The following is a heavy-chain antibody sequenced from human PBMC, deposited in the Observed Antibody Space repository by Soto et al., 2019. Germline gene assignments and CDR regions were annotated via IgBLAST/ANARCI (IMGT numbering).Heavy chain of an antibody. CDR2: IDPSDSYT. V-gene: IGHV5-10-1*01. Sequence: PGESLKISCKGSGYSFTSYWISWVRQMPGKGLEWMGRIDPSDSYTNYSPSFQGHVTISADKSISTAYLQWSSLKASDTAMYYCARLDQYSYGWVDYYYGMDVWGQGTTVTVS. CDR1: GYSFTSYW. CDR3: ARLDQYSYGWVDYYYGMDV. D-gene: IGHD5-18*01. J-gene: IGHJ6*02.